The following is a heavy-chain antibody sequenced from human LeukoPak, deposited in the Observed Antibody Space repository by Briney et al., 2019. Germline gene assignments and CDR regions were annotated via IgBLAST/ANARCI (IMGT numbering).Heavy chain of an antibody. Sequence: SVKVSCKASGYTFTSYGISWVRQAPGQGLEWKGGIIPIFGTANYAQKFQGRVTITTDESTSTAYMELSSLRSEDTAVYYCARGVAAAPQGDYYYMDVWGKGTTVTVSS. V-gene: IGHV1-69*05. D-gene: IGHD6-13*01. CDR2: IIPIFGTA. J-gene: IGHJ6*03. CDR1: GYTFTSYG. CDR3: ARGVAAAPQGDYYYMDV.